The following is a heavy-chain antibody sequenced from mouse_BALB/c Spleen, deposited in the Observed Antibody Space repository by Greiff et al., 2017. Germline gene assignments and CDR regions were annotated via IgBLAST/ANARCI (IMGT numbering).Heavy chain of an antibody. CDR1: GYTFTSYW. D-gene: IGHD2-4*01. J-gene: IGHJ4*01. CDR3: ARGGITVYYYAMDY. V-gene: IGHV1-87*01. CDR2: IYPGDGDT. Sequence: QVQLKESGAELARPGASVKLSCKASGYTFTSYWMQWVKQRPGQGLEWIGAIYPGDGDTRYTQKFKGKATLTADKSSSTAYMQLSSLASEDSAVYYCARGGITVYYYAMDYWGQGTSVTVSS.